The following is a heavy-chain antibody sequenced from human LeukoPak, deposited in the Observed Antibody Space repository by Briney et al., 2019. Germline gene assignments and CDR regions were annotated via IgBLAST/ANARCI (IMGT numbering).Heavy chain of an antibody. CDR1: GFTFSSYA. J-gene: IGHJ4*02. Sequence: GGSLRLSCAASGFTFSSYAMSWVRQAPGKGLEWVSGISGSGDKTNYADSVKGRFTISRDNSKNTLYLQMNSLRAEDTAVYYCAKGTITMIVVVITPLDYWGQGTLVTVSS. V-gene: IGHV3-23*01. CDR2: ISGSGDKT. D-gene: IGHD3-22*01. CDR3: AKGTITMIVVVITPLDY.